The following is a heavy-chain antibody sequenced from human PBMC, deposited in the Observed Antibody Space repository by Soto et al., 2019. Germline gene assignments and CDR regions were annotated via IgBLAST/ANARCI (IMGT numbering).Heavy chain of an antibody. CDR3: ARRTGSSTYYFDY. J-gene: IGHJ4*02. CDR2: IDYSGTT. V-gene: IGHV4-39*02. CDR1: GGSISSSIYY. D-gene: IGHD6-6*01. Sequence: QLQLQESGPGLVKPSETLSLTCTVSGGSISSSIYYWGWTRQPPGRGLEWIGIIDYSGTTYYNPSLKSRLTMSVDTSKNHFSLNLSSVTAADTAVYYCARRTGSSTYYFDYWGQGALVTVSS.